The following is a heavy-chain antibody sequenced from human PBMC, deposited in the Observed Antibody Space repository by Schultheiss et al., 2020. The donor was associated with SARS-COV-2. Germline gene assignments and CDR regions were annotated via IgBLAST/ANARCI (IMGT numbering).Heavy chain of an antibody. CDR3: ARTYFDWLGGHDAFDI. CDR2: IDWDDDK. CDR1: GFSLSTSGMC. J-gene: IGHJ3*02. D-gene: IGHD3-9*01. Sequence: SGPTLVKPTQTLTLTCTFSGFSLSTSGMCVSWIRQPPGKALEWLARIDWDDDKLYSTSLKTRLTISKDTSKNQVVLTMTNMDPVDTATYYCARTYFDWLGGHDAFDIWGQGTMVTVSS. V-gene: IGHV2-70*17.